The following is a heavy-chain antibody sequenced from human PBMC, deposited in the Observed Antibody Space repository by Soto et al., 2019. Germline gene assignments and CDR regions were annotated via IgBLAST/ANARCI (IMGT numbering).Heavy chain of an antibody. V-gene: IGHV1-69*05. CDR3: ARSFRGSYPPLYYYYGMDV. CDR2: IIPIFGTA. J-gene: IGHJ6*02. Sequence: SVKVSCKASGGTFSSYAISWVRQAPGQGLGWMGGIIPIFGTADYAQKFQGRVTMTRNTSISTAYMELSSLRSEDTAVYYCARSFRGSYPPLYYYYGMDVWGQGTTVTVSS. CDR1: GGTFSSYA. D-gene: IGHD1-26*01.